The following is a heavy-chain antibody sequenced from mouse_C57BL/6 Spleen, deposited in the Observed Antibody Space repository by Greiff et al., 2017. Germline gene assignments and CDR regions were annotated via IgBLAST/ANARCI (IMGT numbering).Heavy chain of an antibody. V-gene: IGHV1-80*01. CDR1: GYAFSSYW. CDR3: ARSGDYGYAMDY. CDR2: IYPGDGDT. Sequence: VKLQESGAELVKPGASVKISCKASGYAFSSYWMNWVKQRPGKGLEWIGQIYPGDGDTNYNGKFKGKATLTADKSSSTAYMQLSSLTSEDSAVYFCARSGDYGYAMDYWGQGTSVTVSS. D-gene: IGHD2-4*01. J-gene: IGHJ4*01.